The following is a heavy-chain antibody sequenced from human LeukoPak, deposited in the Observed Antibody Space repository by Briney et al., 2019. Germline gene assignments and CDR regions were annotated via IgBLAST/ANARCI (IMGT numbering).Heavy chain of an antibody. D-gene: IGHD1-26*01. CDR3: ARRPGHTWDMGNWFDP. V-gene: IGHV4-39*01. CDR2: ISYNAIT. Sequence: SETLSLTCSVSGDSIRSNNFFWGWIRQPPGMGLDWIASISYNAITYYNPSLSIRACVSVDMSRNQFSVSLISVPAADTAVYSCARRPGHTWDMGNWFDPWGPGTLVTVSP. CDR1: GDSIRSNNFF. J-gene: IGHJ5*02.